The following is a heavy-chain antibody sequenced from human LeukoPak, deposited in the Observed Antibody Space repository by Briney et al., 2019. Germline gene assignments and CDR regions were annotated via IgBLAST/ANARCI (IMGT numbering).Heavy chain of an antibody. CDR2: IYPGDSDT. V-gene: IGHV5-51*01. D-gene: IGHD3-9*01. J-gene: IGHJ4*02. Sequence: GESLKISCKGSGYSFASYWIGWVRQMPGKGQEWMGIIYPGDSDTKYSPSFQGQVTISADKSTSTTFLQWTSLKASDTAMYYCARRHSDSLTGFDFWGQGTLVTVTS. CDR1: GYSFASYW. CDR3: ARRHSDSLTGFDF.